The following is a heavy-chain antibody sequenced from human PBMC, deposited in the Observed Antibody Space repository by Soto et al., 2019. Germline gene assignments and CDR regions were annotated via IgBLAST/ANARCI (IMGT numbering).Heavy chain of an antibody. CDR1: GFSFSSHW. CDR3: SAYDNSGYLEFDP. J-gene: IGHJ5*02. CDR2: IKEDGSVK. D-gene: IGHD3-22*01. V-gene: IGHV3-7*01. Sequence: GGSLRLSCAASGFSFSSHWMSWVRQAPGRGLEWVANIKEDGSVKQYVESVKGRFTISRDNAKKSSYLQMNSLRAEDTAVYFCSAYDNSGYLEFDPWGQGTLVTVSS.